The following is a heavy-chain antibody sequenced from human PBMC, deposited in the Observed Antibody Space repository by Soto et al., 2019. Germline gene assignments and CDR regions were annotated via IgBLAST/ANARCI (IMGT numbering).Heavy chain of an antibody. Sequence: QVQLQESGPGLVKPSETLSLTCTVSGGSVSSGFYYWTWIRQSSGKGPEWIGYIYYSGTTSYNPSLPRRVSLSRDTSKNLFSLELNSVTAADTAVYYCARGRYSYGHFDFWGRGTLVTVSS. CDR1: GGSVSSGFYY. CDR2: IYYSGTT. V-gene: IGHV4-61*01. CDR3: ARGRYSYGHFDF. D-gene: IGHD5-18*01. J-gene: IGHJ4*02.